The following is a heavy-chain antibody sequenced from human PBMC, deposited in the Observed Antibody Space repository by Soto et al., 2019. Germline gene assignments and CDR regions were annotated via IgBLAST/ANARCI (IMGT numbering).Heavy chain of an antibody. D-gene: IGHD3-3*01. Sequence: SETLALTCTVSGGSISSSSYYWGWIRQPPGKGLEWIGSIYYSGSTYYSPSFQGQVTISADKSISTAYLQWSSLKASDTAMYYCARPSYDSPYYYGMDVWGQGTTVTVSS. J-gene: IGHJ6*02. CDR1: GGSISSSSYY. CDR3: ARPSYDSPYYYGMDV. V-gene: IGHV4-39*07. CDR2: IYYSGST.